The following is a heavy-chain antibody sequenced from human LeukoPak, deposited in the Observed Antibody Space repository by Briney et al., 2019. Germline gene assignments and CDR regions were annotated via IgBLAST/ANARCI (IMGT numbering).Heavy chain of an antibody. CDR3: ASSEWELTSLDY. J-gene: IGHJ4*02. V-gene: IGHV3-30-3*01. D-gene: IGHD1-26*01. Sequence: GRSLILSCAASGFTFSSYAMHWVRQAPGKGLEWVAVISYDESYKYYADSVKGRLTIFRDNSKNTLYLQMNSLRAEDTAVYYCASSEWELTSLDYWGQRTLVTVS. CDR1: GFTFSSYA. CDR2: ISYDESYK.